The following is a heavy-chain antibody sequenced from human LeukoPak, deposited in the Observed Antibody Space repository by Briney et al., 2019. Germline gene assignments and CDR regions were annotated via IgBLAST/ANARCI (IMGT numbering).Heavy chain of an antibody. V-gene: IGHV4-39*07. Sequence: PSETLSLTCTVSGGSISSSSYYWGWIRQPPGKGLEWIGSINYGGSTYYNPSLKSRVTISVDTSKNQFSLKLSSVTAADTAVYYCARGGSSGSYLHWFDPWGQGTLVTVSS. D-gene: IGHD3-10*01. CDR1: GGSISSSSYY. CDR3: ARGGSSGSYLHWFDP. CDR2: INYGGST. J-gene: IGHJ5*02.